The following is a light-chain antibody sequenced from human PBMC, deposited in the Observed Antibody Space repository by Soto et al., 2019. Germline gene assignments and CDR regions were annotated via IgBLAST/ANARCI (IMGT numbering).Light chain of an antibody. CDR2: GAS. CDR3: QQYGSSPRT. J-gene: IGKJ1*01. CDR1: QSVASSH. V-gene: IGKV3-20*01. Sequence: EIVLTQSPGTLSLSPGERATLSCRASQSVASSHLAWYQQKPGQAPRLLIYGASSRATGIPDRFSGSGSGTDFTLTISRLEPEDFAVYYCQQYGSSPRTFGQGTKVDNK.